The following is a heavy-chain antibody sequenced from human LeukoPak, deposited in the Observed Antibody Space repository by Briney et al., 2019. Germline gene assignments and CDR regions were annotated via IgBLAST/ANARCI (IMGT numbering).Heavy chain of an antibody. CDR3: AKDFLRYSYGSYYYMDV. J-gene: IGHJ6*03. CDR2: IRCDGSNK. D-gene: IGHD5-18*01. CDR1: GFTFSSYG. V-gene: IGHV3-30*02. Sequence: GGSLRLSCAASGFTFSSYGMHWVRQAPGKGLEWVAFIRCDGSNKYYADSVKGRFTISRDNSKNTLYLQMNSLRAEDTAVYYCAKDFLRYSYGSYYYMDVWGKGTTVTVSS.